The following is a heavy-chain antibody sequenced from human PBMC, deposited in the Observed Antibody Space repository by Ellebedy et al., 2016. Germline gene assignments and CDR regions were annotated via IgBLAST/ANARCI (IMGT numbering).Heavy chain of an antibody. CDR2: ISAGGEIT. D-gene: IGHD3-10*01. Sequence: GGSLRLXXAPSGLTVSSFFMSWVRRAPGQGLEWVSTISAGGEITYFADSVRGRFTISRDNSKSTLYLQMDRLRAEDTAVYYCRPGHYSSTWGQGTLVTVSS. V-gene: IGHV3-23*01. J-gene: IGHJ5*02. CDR3: RPGHYSST. CDR1: GLTVSSFF.